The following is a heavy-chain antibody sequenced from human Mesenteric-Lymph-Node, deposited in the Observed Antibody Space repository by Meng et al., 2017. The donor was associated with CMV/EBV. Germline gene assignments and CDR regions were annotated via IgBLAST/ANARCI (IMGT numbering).Heavy chain of an antibody. D-gene: IGHD6-13*01. Sequence: VSITSGDYYWSWIRQPPGKGLEWIGYIYHSGSAYYNPSLKSRVTISVDKSKSEFSLRLSSVTAADTAVYYCARNSIAAAGPQTGIDYWGQGTLVTVSS. CDR2: IYHSGSA. CDR3: ARNSIAAAGPQTGIDY. CDR1: VSITSGDYY. V-gene: IGHV4-30-4*08. J-gene: IGHJ4*02.